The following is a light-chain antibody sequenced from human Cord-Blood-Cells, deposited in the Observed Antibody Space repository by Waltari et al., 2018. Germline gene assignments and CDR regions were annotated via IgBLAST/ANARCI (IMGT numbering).Light chain of an antibody. V-gene: IGLV1-44*01. CDR1: SSNIGSNT. CDR2: SNN. J-gene: IGLJ3*02. CDR3: AAWDDSLNGWV. Sequence: QSVLTQPPSASATPGQRVTISCSGSSSNIGSNTVNWYQQLPGTAPKLLIYSNNQRPSGVPARCSGSKSGTSASLAISGLQSEDEADYYCAAWDDSLNGWVFGGGTKLTVL.